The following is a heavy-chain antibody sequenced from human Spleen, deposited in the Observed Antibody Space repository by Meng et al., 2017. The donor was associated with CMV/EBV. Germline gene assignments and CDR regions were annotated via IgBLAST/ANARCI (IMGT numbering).Heavy chain of an antibody. CDR2: IYWNDDK. CDR1: GFSLTTSGEG. D-gene: IGHD1-26*01. CDR3: AHRMIGRLAPTGRFDP. V-gene: IGHV2-5*01. Sequence: SGPTLVKPTQTLTLTCTFSGFSLTTSGEGVGWIRQPPGKALEWLALIYWNDDKRYSPSLKSRLTITKDTSKNQVVLTMTNMDPVDTATYYCAHRMIGRLAPTGRFDPWGQGTLVTVSS. J-gene: IGHJ5*02.